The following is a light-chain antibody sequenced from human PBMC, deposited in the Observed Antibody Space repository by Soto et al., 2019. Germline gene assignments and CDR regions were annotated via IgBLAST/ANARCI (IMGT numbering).Light chain of an antibody. CDR2: GAS. V-gene: IGKV3-20*01. Sequence: EIVLTQSPGTRSWSPGERATLSCRASQSVSSSYLAWYQQKPGQAPRLLIYGASSRATGIPDRFSGSGSGTDFTLTISRLEPEDFAVYYCQQYGSSPPLNFGGGTKVEIK. CDR1: QSVSSSY. J-gene: IGKJ4*01. CDR3: QQYGSSPPLN.